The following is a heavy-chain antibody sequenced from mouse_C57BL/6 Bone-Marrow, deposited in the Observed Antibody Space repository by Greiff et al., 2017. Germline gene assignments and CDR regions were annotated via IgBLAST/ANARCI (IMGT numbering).Heavy chain of an antibody. V-gene: IGHV14-4*01. J-gene: IGHJ3*01. CDR2: IDPENGDT. D-gene: IGHD1-1*01. CDR1: GFNIKDDY. CDR3: TTRNYYGSSPSRFAY. Sequence: EVQLQESGAELVRPGASVKLSCTASGFNIKDDYMHWVKQRPEQGLEWIGWIDPENGDTEYASKFQGKATITADTSSNTAYLQLSSLTSEDTAVYYCTTRNYYGSSPSRFAYWGQGTLVTVSA.